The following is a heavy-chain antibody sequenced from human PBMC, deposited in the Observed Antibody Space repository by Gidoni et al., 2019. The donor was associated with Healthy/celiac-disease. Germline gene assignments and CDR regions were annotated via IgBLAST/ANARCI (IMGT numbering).Heavy chain of an antibody. CDR1: GFTFDAYA. J-gene: IGHJ6*02. CDR2: ISWNSGSI. CDR3: AKDRGQRMGGPGMDV. V-gene: IGHV3-9*01. Sequence: EVQLVESGGGLVQPGRSLRLSCAASGFTFDAYAMHWVRQAPGKGLEWVSGISWNSGSIGYADSVKGRFTISRDNAKNSLYLQMNSLRAEDTALYYCAKDRGQRMGGPGMDVWGQGTTVTVSS. D-gene: IGHD2-15*01.